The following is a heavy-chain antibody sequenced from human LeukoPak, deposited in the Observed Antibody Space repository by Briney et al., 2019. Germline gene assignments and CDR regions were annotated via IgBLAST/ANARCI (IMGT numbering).Heavy chain of an antibody. D-gene: IGHD3-9*01. V-gene: IGHV3-30*02. CDR1: GFTFITYG. CDR3: AREPYYDILTGYYSYYYYYMDV. Sequence: GGSLSLSCPASGFTFITYGMHWVRQAPGKGLEWVAFIRYDGTNKYYADSVKGRFTISRDKSKNTLYLQMNSLRAEDTAVYYCAREPYYDILTGYYSYYYYYMDVWGKGTTVTVSS. J-gene: IGHJ6*03. CDR2: IRYDGTNK.